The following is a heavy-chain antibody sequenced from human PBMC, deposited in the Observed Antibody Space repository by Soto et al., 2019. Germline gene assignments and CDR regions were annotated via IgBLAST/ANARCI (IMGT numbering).Heavy chain of an antibody. CDR3: ARRPWARYQATHFDY. Sequence: TSETLPLTYAVSGASLSSRNWWRWARQPPGKGLEWIGEIYHSGSTNYNPSLKSRVTISVDKSKIHFSLKLSSVAAADTAVYYCARRPWARYQATHFDYWGQGTLVTVS. D-gene: IGHD2-15*01. V-gene: IGHV4-4*02. CDR1: GASLSSRNW. J-gene: IGHJ4*02. CDR2: IYHSGST.